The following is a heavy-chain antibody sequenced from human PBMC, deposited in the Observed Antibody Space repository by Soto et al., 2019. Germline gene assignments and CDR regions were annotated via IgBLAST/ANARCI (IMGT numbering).Heavy chain of an antibody. D-gene: IGHD3-10*01. CDR3: ARGSGSTFDY. J-gene: IGHJ4*03. Sequence: SETLSLTCTVSGGSISGYYWSWIRRPPGKGLEFIGNVYYSGNTNYNPSLKSRVTMSVDTSKNQFSLKLRSVTAADTAVYYCARGSGSTFDYWGQGTTVTVSS. CDR1: GGSISGYY. CDR2: VYYSGNT. V-gene: IGHV4-59*01.